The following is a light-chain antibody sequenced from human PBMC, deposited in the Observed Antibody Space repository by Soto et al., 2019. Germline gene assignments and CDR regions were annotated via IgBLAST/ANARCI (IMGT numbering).Light chain of an antibody. CDR1: QSISTY. Sequence: DIQMTQSPSSLSASVGDRVTITCRASQSISTYLHWYQQKPGKAPNLLIYAASTLQSGVPSRFSGSGSGTDFTLTISSLQPEDSATYYCQQASSFPLTFGGGAKVDIK. J-gene: IGKJ4*01. CDR3: QQASSFPLT. CDR2: AAS. V-gene: IGKV1-39*01.